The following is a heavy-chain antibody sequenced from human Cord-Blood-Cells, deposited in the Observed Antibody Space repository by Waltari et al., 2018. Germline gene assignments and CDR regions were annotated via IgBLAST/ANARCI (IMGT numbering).Heavy chain of an antibody. J-gene: IGHJ4*02. V-gene: IGHV4-34*01. CDR3: ARPGGSYFDY. Sequence: QVQLQQWGAGLLKPSETLSLTCAVYGGSFSGYYWSWIRQPPGKGLEWIGEINHSGSTNYNPSRKSRVTISGDTSKNQFALKLSSVTAADTAVYYCARPGGSYFDYWGQGTLVTVSS. CDR2: INHSGST. CDR1: GGSFSGYY. D-gene: IGHD1-26*01.